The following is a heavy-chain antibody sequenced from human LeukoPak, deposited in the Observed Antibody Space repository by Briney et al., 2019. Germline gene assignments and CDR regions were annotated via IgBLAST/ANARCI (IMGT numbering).Heavy chain of an antibody. CDR1: GGSISSYY. J-gene: IGHJ4*02. Sequence: SETLSLTCTVSGGSISSYYWSWIRQPPGKGLEWIGYIYYSGSTNYNPSLKSRVTISVDTSKNQFSLKLSSVTAADTAVYYCARGRLGYCSGGSCYPHFDYWGQGTLVTVSS. CDR3: ARGRLGYCSGGSCYPHFDY. D-gene: IGHD2-15*01. CDR2: IYYSGST. V-gene: IGHV4-59*01.